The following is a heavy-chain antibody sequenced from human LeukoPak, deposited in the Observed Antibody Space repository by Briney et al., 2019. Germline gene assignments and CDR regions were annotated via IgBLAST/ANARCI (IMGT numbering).Heavy chain of an antibody. D-gene: IGHD4-17*01. CDR3: ARRLRFTNTWFDP. CDR1: GVSISSSNSY. V-gene: IGHV4-39*07. J-gene: IGHJ5*02. Sequence: SETLSLTCSVSGVSISSSNSYWGWIRQPPGKGLEWIGSIYYTGNTYYNASLKSRVTISVDTSKNQFSLKLSSVTAADTAVYYCARRLRFTNTWFDPWGQGILVTVSS. CDR2: IYYTGNT.